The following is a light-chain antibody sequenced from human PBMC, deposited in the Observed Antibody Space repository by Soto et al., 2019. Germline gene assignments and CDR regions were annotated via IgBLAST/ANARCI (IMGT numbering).Light chain of an antibody. J-gene: IGKJ5*01. CDR2: GAS. CDR3: QQYNYWPIT. Sequence: IVMTQYPSTLSVSPGERATLSCRASQNVLSNLAWYQQKPGQAPRLLIYGASTRATGLPARFSGSGSGTQFTLTISRLQSEDFAVYYCQQYNYWPITFGQGTRLEIK. CDR1: QNVLSN. V-gene: IGKV3-15*01.